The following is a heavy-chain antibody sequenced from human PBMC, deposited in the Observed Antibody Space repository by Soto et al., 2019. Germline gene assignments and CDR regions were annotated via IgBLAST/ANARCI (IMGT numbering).Heavy chain of an antibody. V-gene: IGHV2-5*01. J-gene: IGHJ3*01. D-gene: IGHD3-3*01. Sequence: GLDLEWLALIYWNDDKHYSPSLKSRLTIAKDTSKNQVVLTMTNMDPVDTATYYGAHRSFANDAFDVWGQGTMVTVSS. CDR3: AHRSFANDAFDV. CDR2: IYWNDDK.